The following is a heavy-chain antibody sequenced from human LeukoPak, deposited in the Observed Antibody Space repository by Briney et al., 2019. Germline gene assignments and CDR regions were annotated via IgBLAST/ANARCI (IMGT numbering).Heavy chain of an antibody. CDR3: AKDSQYDFVWGSYHYTGYYYMDV. CDR1: GFTFTNYA. CDR2: VSAGADNP. Sequence: GGSLRSSCTAAGFTFTNYAVNLVGQVPGQGLPLVSAVSAGADNPYYADFVKGRFTISRDNSNNTLFLQMNSLRAEDTAIYYCAKDSQYDFVWGSYHYTGYYYMDVWGKGTTVTVSS. J-gene: IGHJ6*03. D-gene: IGHD3-16*02. V-gene: IGHV3-23*01.